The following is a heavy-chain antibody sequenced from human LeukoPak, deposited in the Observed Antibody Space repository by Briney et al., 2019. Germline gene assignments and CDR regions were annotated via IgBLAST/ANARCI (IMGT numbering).Heavy chain of an antibody. J-gene: IGHJ6*03. D-gene: IGHD3-22*01. CDR2: INPSGGST. Sequence: GASVKVSCKASGYTFTSYYMHWVRQAPGQGLEWMGIINPSGGSTSYAQKFRGRVTMTRDTSTSTVYMELSSLRSEDTAVYYCARLGPEYYYDSSGDYYYYYMDVWGKGTTVTVSS. CDR1: GYTFTSYY. CDR3: ARLGPEYYYDSSGDYYYYYMDV. V-gene: IGHV1-46*01.